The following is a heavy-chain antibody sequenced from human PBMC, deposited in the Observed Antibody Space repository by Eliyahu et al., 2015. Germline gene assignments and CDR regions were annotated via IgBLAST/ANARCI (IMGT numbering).Heavy chain of an antibody. V-gene: IGHV3-74*01. CDR1: GFTFSXYW. CDR3: ARGTYYDFWSRYGMDV. D-gene: IGHD3-3*01. J-gene: IGHJ6*02. CDR2: INSDGSST. Sequence: EVQLVESGGGLVQPGGSLRLSCAASGFTFSXYWMHWVRQAPGKGLVWVSRINSDGSSTSYADSVKGRFTISRDNAKNTLYLQMNSLRAEDTAVYYCARGTYYDFWSRYGMDVWGQGTTVTVSS.